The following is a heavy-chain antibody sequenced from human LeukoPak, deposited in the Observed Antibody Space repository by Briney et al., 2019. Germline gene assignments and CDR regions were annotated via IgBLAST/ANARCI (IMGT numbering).Heavy chain of an antibody. CDR2: IRSKAYGGTT. D-gene: IGHD3-22*01. J-gene: IGHJ5*02. CDR3: TRDLSSNSDYYDSSGYYYWFDP. V-gene: IGHV3-49*03. Sequence: GGSLRLSCTASGFTFGDYAMSWFRQAPGKGLEWVGFIRSKAYGGTTEYAASVKGRFTISRDDSKSIAYLQMNSLKTEDTAVYYCTRDLSSNSDYYDSSGYYYWFDPWGQGTLVTVSS. CDR1: GFTFGDYA.